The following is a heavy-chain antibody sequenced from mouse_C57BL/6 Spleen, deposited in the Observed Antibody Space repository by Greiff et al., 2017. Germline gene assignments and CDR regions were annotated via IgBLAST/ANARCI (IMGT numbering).Heavy chain of an antibody. CDR2: ISSGGSYT. D-gene: IGHD1-1*01. J-gene: IGHJ2*01. V-gene: IGHV5-6*01. CDR3: ARPDGSIHYFDY. Sequence: VQLQESGGDLVKPGGSLKLSCAASGFTFSSYGMSWVRQTPDKRLEWVATISSGGSYTYYPDSVTGRFTISRDNAKNTLYLQMSSLKSEDTAMYYCARPDGSIHYFDYWGQGTTLTVSS. CDR1: GFTFSSYG.